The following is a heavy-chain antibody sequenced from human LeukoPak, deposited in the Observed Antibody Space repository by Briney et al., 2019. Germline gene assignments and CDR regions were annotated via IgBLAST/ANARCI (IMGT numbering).Heavy chain of an antibody. V-gene: IGHV1-2*02. D-gene: IGHD6-19*01. J-gene: IGHJ6*02. Sequence: ASVKVSCQASGYTFTGYYMHWARQAPGQGLEWMGWINPNSGGTTYAQKFQGRVTMTRATSISTAYMELSRLRSDDAAVYDCARDRGIAVVGTIVWYYYYGMDVWGQGTTVTVSS. CDR1: GYTFTGYY. CDR2: INPNSGGT. CDR3: ARDRGIAVVGTIVWYYYYGMDV.